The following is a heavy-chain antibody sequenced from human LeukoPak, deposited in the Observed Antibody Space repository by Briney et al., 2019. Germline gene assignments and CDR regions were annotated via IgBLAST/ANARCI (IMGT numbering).Heavy chain of an antibody. CDR3: AKDSHRTGSYSGTYPYYFDY. V-gene: IGHV3-30*02. J-gene: IGHJ4*02. CDR1: GYTFTGYY. Sequence: SCKASGYTFTGYYMHWVRQAPGKGLEWVAFIRYDGSYKYYAASVMGRFTISRDISKDTLYLQLNSLRVEDTAVYYCAKDSHRTGSYSGTYPYYFDYWGQGTLVSVSS. D-gene: IGHD3-10*01. CDR2: IRYDGSYK.